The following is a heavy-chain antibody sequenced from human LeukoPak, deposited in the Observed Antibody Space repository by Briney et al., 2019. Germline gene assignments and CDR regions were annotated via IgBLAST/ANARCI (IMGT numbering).Heavy chain of an antibody. D-gene: IGHD6-19*01. Sequence: PGGSLRLSCAASGFTFSSYGMHWVRQAPGKGLEWVAVISYDGSNKYYADSVKGRFTISRDNSKSTLYLQMNSLRAEDTAVYYCAKDRGSGWSLDYWGQGTLVTVSS. CDR1: GFTFSSYG. V-gene: IGHV3-30*18. CDR3: AKDRGSGWSLDY. J-gene: IGHJ4*02. CDR2: ISYDGSNK.